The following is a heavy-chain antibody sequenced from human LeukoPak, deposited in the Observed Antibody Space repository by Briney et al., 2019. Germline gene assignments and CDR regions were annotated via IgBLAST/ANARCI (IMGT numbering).Heavy chain of an antibody. V-gene: IGHV1-18*01. J-gene: IGHJ4*02. CDR2: ISAYNGNT. CDR1: GFTFTSYG. Sequence: ASVKVSCKASGFTFTSYGISWVRQAPGQGLEWMGWISAYNGNTNYAQKLQGRVTMTTDTSTSTAYMELRSLRSDDTAVYYCARDAAAAGTVDYWGQGTLVTVSS. D-gene: IGHD6-13*01. CDR3: ARDAAAAGTVDY.